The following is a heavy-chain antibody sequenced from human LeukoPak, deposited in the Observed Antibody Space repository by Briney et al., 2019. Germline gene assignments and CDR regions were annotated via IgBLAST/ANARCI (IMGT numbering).Heavy chain of an antibody. D-gene: IGHD3-22*01. CDR2: IYYSGST. CDR1: GGSISSSSYY. CDR3: VTFNYYDSSGYYSQYYFDY. V-gene: IGHV4-39*01. J-gene: IGHJ4*02. Sequence: SETLSLTCTVSGGSISSSSYYWGWIRQPPGKGLEWIGSIYYSGSTYYNPSLKSRVTISVDTSKNRFSLKLSSVTAADTAVYYCVTFNYYDSSGYYSQYYFDYWGQGTLVTVSS.